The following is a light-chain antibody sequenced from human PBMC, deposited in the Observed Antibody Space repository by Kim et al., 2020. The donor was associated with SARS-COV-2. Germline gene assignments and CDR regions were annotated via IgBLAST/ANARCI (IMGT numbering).Light chain of an antibody. CDR1: NSNIGDNP. J-gene: IGLJ1*01. CDR3: AAWDHSLNGYV. Sequence: QSVLIQPPSASGTPGQRLTISCSGTNSNIGDNPVNWYQQLPGTAPKLLLYSQNQRPSGVPDRFSGSKSGTSASLAIGGLQSEDEAEYYCAAWDHSLNGYVFGTGTKVTVL. CDR2: SQN. V-gene: IGLV1-44*01.